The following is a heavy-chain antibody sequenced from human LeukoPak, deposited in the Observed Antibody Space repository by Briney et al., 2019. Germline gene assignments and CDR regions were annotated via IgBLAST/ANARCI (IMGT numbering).Heavy chain of an antibody. Sequence: GGSRRLSFAASGFTFSDHYMIWLRQAPGKGLESISYISHNGDTKYYADSVKGRLSISRDNAKSSLYLEMNSLRVEDTAVYYCARDRHGYFDYWGQGTLVTVSS. J-gene: IGHJ4*02. CDR1: GFTFSDHY. CDR2: ISHNGDTK. D-gene: IGHD6-13*01. V-gene: IGHV3-11*01. CDR3: ARDRHGYFDY.